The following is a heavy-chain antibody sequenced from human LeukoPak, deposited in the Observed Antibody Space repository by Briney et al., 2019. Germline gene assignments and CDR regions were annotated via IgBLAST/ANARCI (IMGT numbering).Heavy chain of an antibody. D-gene: IGHD3-22*01. V-gene: IGHV1-69*13. CDR2: IIPIFGTA. J-gene: IGHJ4*02. CDR1: GGTFSSYA. CDR3: ARGSYDSSGYYLLPTDY. Sequence: SVKVSCKASGGTFSSYAISWVRQAPGQGLEWMGGIIPIFGTANYAQKFQGRVTITADESTSTAYMELSSLRSEDTAVYYCARGSYDSSGYYLLPTDYWGQGTLVTVSS.